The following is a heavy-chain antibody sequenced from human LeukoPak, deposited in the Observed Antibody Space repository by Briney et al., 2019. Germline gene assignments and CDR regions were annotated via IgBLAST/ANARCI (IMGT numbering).Heavy chain of an antibody. Sequence: ASVKVSCKASGYTFTSYDINWVRQATGQGLEWMGWTNPNSGNTGYAQKFQGRVTMTRNTSISTAYMELSSLRSEDTAVYYCARGRPLYYYGSGTDYWGQGTLVTVSS. J-gene: IGHJ4*02. V-gene: IGHV1-8*01. CDR2: TNPNSGNT. D-gene: IGHD3-10*01. CDR3: ARGRPLYYYGSGTDY. CDR1: GYTFTSYD.